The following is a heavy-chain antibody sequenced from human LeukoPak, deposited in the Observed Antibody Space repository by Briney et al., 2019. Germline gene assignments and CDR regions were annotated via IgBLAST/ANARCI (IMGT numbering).Heavy chain of an antibody. Sequence: GGSLRLSCAASGFTCSNAWMNWVRQAPGKGLEWVGRIKSKTDGGTTDYAAPVKGRFTISRDDSKNTLYLQMNSLKTEDTAVYYCNAGYYYDSSGYSYFDYWGQGTLVTVSS. J-gene: IGHJ4*02. CDR1: GFTCSNAW. V-gene: IGHV3-15*07. CDR3: NAGYYYDSSGYSYFDY. CDR2: IKSKTDGGTT. D-gene: IGHD3-22*01.